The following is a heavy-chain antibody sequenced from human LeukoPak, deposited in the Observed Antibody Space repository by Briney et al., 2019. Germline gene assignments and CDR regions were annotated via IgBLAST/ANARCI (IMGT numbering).Heavy chain of an antibody. Sequence: GGSLRLSCAASGFTFSSYAMSWVRPAQGKGLEWVSAISGSGGSTYYAGSVKGRFTISRDNSKKTLYLQINSLRAEDTAVYYCAKGLGVAVEVIRAIDAFDIWGQGTMVTVSS. D-gene: IGHD3-22*01. J-gene: IGHJ3*02. CDR2: ISGSGGST. CDR1: GFTFSSYA. V-gene: IGHV3-23*01. CDR3: AKGLGVAVEVIRAIDAFDI.